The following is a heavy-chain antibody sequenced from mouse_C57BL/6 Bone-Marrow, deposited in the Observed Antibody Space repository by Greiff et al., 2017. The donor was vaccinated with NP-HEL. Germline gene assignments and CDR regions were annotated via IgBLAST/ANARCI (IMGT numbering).Heavy chain of an antibody. CDR1: GYAFSSSW. CDR2: IYPGDGDT. V-gene: IGHV1-82*01. D-gene: IGHD1-1*02. Sequence: VQLQQSGPELVKPGASVKISCKASGYAFSSSWMNWVKQRPGKGLEWIGRIYPGDGDTNYNGKFKGKATLTADKSSSTAYMQLSSLTSEDSAVYFCASYYPSFAYWGQGTLVTVSA. J-gene: IGHJ3*01. CDR3: ASYYPSFAY.